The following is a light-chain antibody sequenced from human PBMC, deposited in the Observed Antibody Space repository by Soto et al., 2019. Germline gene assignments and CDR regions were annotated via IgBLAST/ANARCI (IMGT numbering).Light chain of an antibody. Sequence: DLVMTQSPLSLPVTPGEPASISCRSSQSLLHSNGYNYLDWYLQKPGQSPQLLIYLGSNRASGVPDRFSGSGSGTDFTLKISRVEAEDVGVYYCMQALQTPGGFGPGTKVDIK. CDR2: LGS. J-gene: IGKJ3*01. CDR3: MQALQTPGG. V-gene: IGKV2-28*01. CDR1: QSLLHSNGYNY.